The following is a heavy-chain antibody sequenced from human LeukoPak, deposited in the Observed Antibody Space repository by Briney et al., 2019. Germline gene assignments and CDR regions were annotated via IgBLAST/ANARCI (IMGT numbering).Heavy chain of an antibody. V-gene: IGHV3-21*06. D-gene: IGHD7-27*01. CDR2: LSGSGRLI. CDR3: ARDLQTGLAFDA. J-gene: IGHJ3*01. CDR1: GFSFSSGT. Sequence: GGSLRLSCAASGFSFSSGTMNWVRQAPGKALEWVSSLSGSGRLIWYAGSVKGRFTISRDNAANSLCLQMNSLRVEDTAVYYCARDLQTGLAFDAWGQGTVVAVSS.